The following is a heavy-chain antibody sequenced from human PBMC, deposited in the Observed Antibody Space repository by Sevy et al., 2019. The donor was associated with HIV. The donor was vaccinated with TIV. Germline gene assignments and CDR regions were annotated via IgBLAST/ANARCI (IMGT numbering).Heavy chain of an antibody. CDR3: ARDLVVQGVIISYYYYGMDV. J-gene: IGHJ6*02. D-gene: IGHD3-10*01. CDR1: GFTFSSYS. CDR2: ISSSSSTI. Sequence: GGSLRLSCVASGFTFSSYSMNWVRQAPGKGLEWVSYISSSSSTIYYADSVKGRFTISRDNAKNSLYLQMNSLRAEDTAVYYCARDLVVQGVIISYYYYGMDVWGQGTTVTVSS. V-gene: IGHV3-48*01.